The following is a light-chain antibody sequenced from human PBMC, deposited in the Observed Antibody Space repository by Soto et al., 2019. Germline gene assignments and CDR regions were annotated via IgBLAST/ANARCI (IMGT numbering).Light chain of an antibody. CDR1: SSDVGSYNL. CDR2: EVS. J-gene: IGLJ1*01. V-gene: IGLV2-23*02. Sequence: QSVLTQPASVSGSPGQSITISCTGTSSDVGSYNLVSWYQQHPGKATKLMIYEVSKRPSGVSNRFSGSKSGNTASLTISGLQAEDEADYYCCSYAGSSTSVFGTGTKVTVL. CDR3: CSYAGSSTSV.